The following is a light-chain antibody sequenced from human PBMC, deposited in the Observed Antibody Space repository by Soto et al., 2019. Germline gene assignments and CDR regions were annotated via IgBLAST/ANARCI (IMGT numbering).Light chain of an antibody. J-gene: IGLJ1*01. CDR3: CSYAGSPRYV. CDR1: SSDVGGYNY. V-gene: IGLV2-11*01. CDR2: DVS. Sequence: QSVLTQPRSVSGSPGQSVTISCTGTSSDVGGYNYVSWYQQHPGKAPKVMIYDVSERPSGVPDRFSGFKSGNTASLTISGLQAEDEADYYCCSYAGSPRYVFGTGTKLTVL.